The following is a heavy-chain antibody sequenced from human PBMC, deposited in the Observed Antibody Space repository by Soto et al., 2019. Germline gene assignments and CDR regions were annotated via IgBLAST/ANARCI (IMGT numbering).Heavy chain of an antibody. J-gene: IGHJ4*02. CDR2: INHSGTV. CDR1: GGAFNGYY. V-gene: IGHV4-34*01. Sequence: QVHLQQWGAGLLKPSETLSLTCAVNGGAFNGYYWTWIRQSPGKGLQWIGEINHSGTVDYNPSLKRRVNFSMDTSKIQFSLSMTSVTAVEPAVSYCARAGAALVRGSIGGFHYRGQCTLVTVSS. CDR3: ARAGAALVRGSIGGFHY. D-gene: IGHD3-10*01.